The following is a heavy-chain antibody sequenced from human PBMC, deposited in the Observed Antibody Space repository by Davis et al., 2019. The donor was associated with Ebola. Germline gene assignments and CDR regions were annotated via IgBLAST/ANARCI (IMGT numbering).Heavy chain of an antibody. D-gene: IGHD3-22*01. CDR1: GGSISSYY. Sequence: SETLSLTCTASGGSISSYYWSWIRQPPGKGLEWIGYIYYIGSTNYNRSLKSRVTISVDTSKNQFSLKLSSVTAADTAVYYCARPWGYYDSSGYYSSAIDYWGQGTLVTVSS. V-gene: IGHV4-59*01. CDR2: IYYIGST. CDR3: ARPWGYYDSSGYYSSAIDY. J-gene: IGHJ4*02.